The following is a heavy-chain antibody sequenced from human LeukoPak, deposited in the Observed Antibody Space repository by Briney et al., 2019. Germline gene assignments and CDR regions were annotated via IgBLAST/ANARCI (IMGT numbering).Heavy chain of an antibody. J-gene: IGHJ4*02. CDR3: ARRGYSYGTVDY. V-gene: IGHV4-38-2*02. D-gene: IGHD5-18*01. Sequence: SETLSLTCTVSGYSISSGYYWGWIRQPPGKGLEWIGSIYHSGSTYYNPSLKSRVTISVDTSKSQFSLKLSSVTAADTAVYCCARRGYSYGTVDYWGQGTLVTVSS. CDR1: GYSISSGYY. CDR2: IYHSGST.